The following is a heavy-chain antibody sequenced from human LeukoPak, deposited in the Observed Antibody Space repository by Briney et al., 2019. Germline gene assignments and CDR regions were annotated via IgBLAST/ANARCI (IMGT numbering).Heavy chain of an antibody. Sequence: PSATLSLTCAVYGGSFSGYYWSWIRQPPGKGLEWIGEINHSGSTNYNPSLKSRVTISVDTSKNQFSLKLSSVTAADTAVYYCARGGSYGYYYYYYMDVWGKGTTVTVSS. V-gene: IGHV4-34*01. CDR1: GGSFSGYY. CDR3: ARGGSYGYYYYYYMDV. D-gene: IGHD5-18*01. J-gene: IGHJ6*03. CDR2: INHSGST.